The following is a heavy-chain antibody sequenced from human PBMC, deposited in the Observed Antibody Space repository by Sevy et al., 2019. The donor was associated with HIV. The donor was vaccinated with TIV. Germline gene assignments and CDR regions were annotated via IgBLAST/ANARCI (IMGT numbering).Heavy chain of an antibody. CDR2: IRGRNNVT. V-gene: IGHV3-23*01. CDR3: VRHTGERYYFEI. J-gene: IGHJ4*02. Sequence: GGSLRLSCTASGFTFNNYAMTWVRQAPGKGLEWVSSIRGRNNVTIYAESVRGRFTLSRDMSKNTLYLQMNSLRVDDTGVYYCVRHTGERYYFEIWGQGTLVTVSS. CDR1: GFTFNNYA. D-gene: IGHD3-9*01.